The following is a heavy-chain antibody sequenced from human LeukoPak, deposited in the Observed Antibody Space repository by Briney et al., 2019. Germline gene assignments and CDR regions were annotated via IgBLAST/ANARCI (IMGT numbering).Heavy chain of an antibody. D-gene: IGHD3-22*01. Sequence: GASVKVSCKASGYTFTGYYMHWVRQAPGQGLEWMGWINPNSGGTNYAQKFQGRVTMTRDMSISTAYMELSRLRSDDTAVYYCARARPSSYYYDSSGYYLLDYWGQGTLVTVSS. J-gene: IGHJ4*02. CDR1: GYTFTGYY. CDR2: INPNSGGT. V-gene: IGHV1-2*02. CDR3: ARARPSSYYYDSSGYYLLDY.